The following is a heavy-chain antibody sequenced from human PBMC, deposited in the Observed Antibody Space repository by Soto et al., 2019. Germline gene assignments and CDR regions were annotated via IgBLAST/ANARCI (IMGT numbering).Heavy chain of an antibody. CDR3: ARDAGSSVCRAFDY. J-gene: IGHJ4*02. D-gene: IGHD6-19*01. V-gene: IGHV4-31*03. CDR1: GGSISSGGYY. Sequence: SETLSLTCTVSGGSISSGGYYWSWIRQHPGKGLEWIGYIYYSGSTYYNPSLKSRVTISVDTSKNQFSLKLSSVTAADTAVYYCARDAGSSVCRAFDYWGQGTLVTVSS. CDR2: IYYSGST.